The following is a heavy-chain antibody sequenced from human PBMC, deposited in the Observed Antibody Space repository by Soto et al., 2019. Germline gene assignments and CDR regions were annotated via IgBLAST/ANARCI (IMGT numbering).Heavy chain of an antibody. CDR2: IKSKTDGGTT. V-gene: IGHV3-15*07. D-gene: IGHD5-12*01. CDR3: TTDSYSTMEIVRFDF. J-gene: IGHJ4*01. CDR1: GFTFTNAW. Sequence: GGSLRLSCAASGFTFTNAWINWVRQAPGKGLEWVGRIKSKTDGGTTDFAAAVKGRFAISRDDSNNMVYLQMNSLKTEDTGIYYCTTDSYSTMEIVRFDFWGHGTLVTVS.